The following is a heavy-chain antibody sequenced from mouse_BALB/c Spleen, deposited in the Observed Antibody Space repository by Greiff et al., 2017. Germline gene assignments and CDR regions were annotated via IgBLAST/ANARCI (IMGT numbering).Heavy chain of an antibody. CDR2: ISYSGST. J-gene: IGHJ4*01. D-gene: IGHD1-1*01. CDR1: GDSITSGY. CDR3: ARCRNYYGSSSYAMDY. V-gene: IGHV3-8*02. Sequence: DVKLQESGPSLVKPSQTLSLTCSVTGDSITSGYWNWIRKFPGNKLEYMGYISYSGSTYYNPSLKSRISITRDTSKNQYYLQLNSVTTEDTATYYCARCRNYYGSSSYAMDYWGQGTSVTVSS.